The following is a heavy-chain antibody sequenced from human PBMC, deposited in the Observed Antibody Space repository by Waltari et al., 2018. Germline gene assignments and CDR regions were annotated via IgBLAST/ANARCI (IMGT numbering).Heavy chain of an antibody. Sequence: EVQLLESGGGLVQHGGSLRLSCAASGFTFSSYAMNWDRQAPGKGLEWVSSISGAGSGTFYADSVKGRFTISRDNSKSTLYLRMNSLRAEDTALYYCAKDQVLGQWLSPLTYFDYWGQGTLVTVSS. J-gene: IGHJ4*02. D-gene: IGHD6-19*01. CDR2: ISGAGSGT. CDR3: AKDQVLGQWLSPLTYFDY. V-gene: IGHV3-23*01. CDR1: GFTFSSYA.